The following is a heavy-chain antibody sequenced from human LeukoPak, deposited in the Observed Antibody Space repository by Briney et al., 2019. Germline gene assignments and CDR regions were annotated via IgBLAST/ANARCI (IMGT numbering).Heavy chain of an antibody. CDR3: ARDQSGFGGHNNDAFDI. CDR2: MYASGST. Sequence: SETLSLTCTVSGVSISNYYLNWIRQPAGKGLEWVGGMYASGSTRYNASFNSRVTMSAETSKNQVSLKMNSVTAADTAVYFCARDQSGFGGHNNDAFDIWDQGTMVTVSS. V-gene: IGHV4-4*07. D-gene: IGHD3-16*01. J-gene: IGHJ3*02. CDR1: GVSISNYY.